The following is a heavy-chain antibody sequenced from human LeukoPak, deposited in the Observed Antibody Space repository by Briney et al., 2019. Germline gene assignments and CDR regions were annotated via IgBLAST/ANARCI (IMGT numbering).Heavy chain of an antibody. V-gene: IGHV1-46*01. CDR2: INPSGGST. D-gene: IGHD3-3*01. CDR1: GYTFTSYY. Sequence: AAVKVSCKASGYTFTSYYMHWVRQAPGQGLEWMGIINPSGGSTSYAQKFQVRVTMTRDTSTSTVYMELSSLRSEDTDVDECARAGQIPILGVVIHAIAHWGQGTLVTVPS. CDR3: ARAGQIPILGVVIHAIAH. J-gene: IGHJ4*02.